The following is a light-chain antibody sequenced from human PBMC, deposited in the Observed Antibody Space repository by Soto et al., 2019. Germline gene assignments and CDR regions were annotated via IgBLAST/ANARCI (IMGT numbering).Light chain of an antibody. J-gene: IGKJ4*01. V-gene: IGKV3-11*01. CDR1: QTVSRF. CDR2: GVS. CDR3: QQRFTWPLT. Sequence: ETVLTQSPATLSLSPGESATLSCRASQTVSRFFAWYQQKPGQSPRLLIYGVSNRATGVPARFSASGSGTGFTLSISSLEPEDSAVYYCQQRFTWPLTFGGGTKVEIK.